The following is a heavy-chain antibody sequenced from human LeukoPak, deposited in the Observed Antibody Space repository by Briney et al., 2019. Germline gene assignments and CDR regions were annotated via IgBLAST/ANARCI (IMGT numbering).Heavy chain of an antibody. CDR3: ARVSSSWYQDWYFDL. Sequence: PSQTLSLTCTVSGDSINSNNYYWSWIRQPAGKGLEWIGRIDTSGNTNYKPSLKSRVTMSVDTSKKQFSLKLSSVTAADTAVYYCARVSSSWYQDWYFDLWGRGTLVTVSS. CDR1: GDSINSNNYY. V-gene: IGHV4-61*02. CDR2: IDTSGNT. D-gene: IGHD6-13*01. J-gene: IGHJ2*01.